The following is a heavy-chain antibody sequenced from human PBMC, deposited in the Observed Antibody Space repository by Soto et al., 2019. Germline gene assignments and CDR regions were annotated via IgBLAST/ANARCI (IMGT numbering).Heavy chain of an antibody. CDR2: ISGSGGST. V-gene: IGHV3-23*01. Sequence: EVQLLESGGGLVQPGGSLRLSCAASGFTFSSYAMSWVRQAPGKGLEWVSAISGSGGSTYYADSVKGRFTISRDNSKNTLYLQMNSLRAEDTAVYYCARPRGERGQAAAGLLYYYYYGMDVWGQGTTVTVSS. CDR1: GFTFSSYA. J-gene: IGHJ6*02. D-gene: IGHD6-13*01. CDR3: ARPRGERGQAAAGLLYYYYYGMDV.